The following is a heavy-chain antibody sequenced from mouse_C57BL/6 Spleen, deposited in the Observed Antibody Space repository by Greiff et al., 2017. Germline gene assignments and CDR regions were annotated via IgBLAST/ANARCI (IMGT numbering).Heavy chain of an antibody. V-gene: IGHV1-69*01. Sequence: QVQLQPPGAELVMPGASVKLSCKASGYTFTSYWMHWVKQRPGQGLEWIGEIDPSDSYTNYNQKVKGKSTLTVDKSSSTAYMQLSSLTSEDSAVYYCARATTVDYAMDYWGQGTSVTVSS. J-gene: IGHJ4*01. CDR3: ARATTVDYAMDY. CDR1: GYTFTSYW. D-gene: IGHD1-1*01. CDR2: IDPSDSYT.